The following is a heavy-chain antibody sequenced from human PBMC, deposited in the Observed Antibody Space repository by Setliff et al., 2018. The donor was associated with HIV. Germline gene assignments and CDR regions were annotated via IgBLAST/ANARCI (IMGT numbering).Heavy chain of an antibody. Sequence: GSLRLSCAVSGFRFRSYWMSWVRQAPGKGLESVANVKQDGTETLYVDSVKGRFTISRDNANNLVYLQMNSLRVEDTAVYFCARWDSGSYERVFDYWGQGMLVTVSS. CDR2: VKQDGTET. J-gene: IGHJ4*02. CDR3: ARWDSGSYERVFDY. V-gene: IGHV3-7*01. D-gene: IGHD1-26*01. CDR1: GFRFRSYW.